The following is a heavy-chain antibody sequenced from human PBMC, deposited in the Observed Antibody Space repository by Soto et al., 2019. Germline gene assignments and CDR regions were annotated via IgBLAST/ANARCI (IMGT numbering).Heavy chain of an antibody. D-gene: IGHD6-13*01. CDR1: GFTFSSYA. Sequence: SGGSLRLSCAASGFTFSSYAMSWVRQAPGKGLEWVSAISGSGGSTYYADSVKGRFTISRDNSKNTLYLQMNSLRAEDTAVYYCAKDGPWGIAAARLNWFDPWGQGTLVTVSS. J-gene: IGHJ5*02. CDR2: ISGSGGST. V-gene: IGHV3-23*01. CDR3: AKDGPWGIAAARLNWFDP.